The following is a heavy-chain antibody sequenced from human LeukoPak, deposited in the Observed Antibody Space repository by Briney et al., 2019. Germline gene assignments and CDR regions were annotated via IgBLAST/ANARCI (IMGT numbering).Heavy chain of an antibody. CDR3: AKDMERIVGAAYYFDY. J-gene: IGHJ4*02. V-gene: IGHV3-30*18. D-gene: IGHD1-26*01. Sequence: GGSLRLSCAASGFPFSSYGMHWVRQAPGKGLEWVAVISYDGSNKYYADSVKGRFTISRDNSKNTLYLQMNSLRAEDTAVYYCAKDMERIVGAAYYFDYWGQGTLVTVSS. CDR2: ISYDGSNK. CDR1: GFPFSSYG.